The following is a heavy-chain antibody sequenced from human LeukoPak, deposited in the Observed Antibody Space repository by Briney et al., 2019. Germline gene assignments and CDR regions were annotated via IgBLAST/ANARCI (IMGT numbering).Heavy chain of an antibody. V-gene: IGHV4-59*01. Sequence: SETLSLTCTVSGGSISSYYWSWIRHPPGKGLEWIGYIYYSGSTNYNPSLKSRVTISVDTSKNQFSLKLSSVTAADTAVYYCARRQGGYDSWFDPWGQGTLVTVSS. D-gene: IGHD5-12*01. CDR3: ARRQGGYDSWFDP. CDR1: GGSISSYY. J-gene: IGHJ5*02. CDR2: IYYSGST.